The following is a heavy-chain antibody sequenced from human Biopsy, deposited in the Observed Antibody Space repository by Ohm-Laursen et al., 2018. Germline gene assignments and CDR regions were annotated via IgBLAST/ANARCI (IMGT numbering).Heavy chain of an antibody. D-gene: IGHD5-18*01. CDR2: IKQDGSED. J-gene: IGHJ6*02. CDR1: GFTFSSSW. CDR3: AKDRYNYTPIGGFSMDV. V-gene: IGHV3-7*01. Sequence: GQTLSLTCAAPGFTFSSSWMTWVRQAPGKGLEWVAMIKQDGSEDYYVDSVKGRFTISRDNSRDTLYLQMSSLRAEDTAVYYCAKDRYNYTPIGGFSMDVWGQGTTVTVSS.